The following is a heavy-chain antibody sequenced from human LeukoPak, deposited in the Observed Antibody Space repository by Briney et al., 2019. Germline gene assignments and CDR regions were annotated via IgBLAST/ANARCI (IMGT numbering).Heavy chain of an antibody. CDR2: SAATPDGPIT. D-gene: IGHD3-3*01. Sequence: GGSLRLSCAASGFTFNVTWMSWVRQTPGKGLQWVARSAATPDGPITEYATPVRGRFTISRDDSRNMVYLQMRSLRTDDTAFYYCVWSRTWNKRFYLDQWGQGTLVTVSS. CDR3: VWSRTWNKRFYLDQ. V-gene: IGHV3-15*04. CDR1: GFTFNVTW. J-gene: IGHJ4*02.